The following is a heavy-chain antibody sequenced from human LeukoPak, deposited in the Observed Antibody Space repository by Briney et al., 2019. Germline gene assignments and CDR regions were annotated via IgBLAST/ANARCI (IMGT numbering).Heavy chain of an antibody. Sequence: PSETLSLTCTVSGGSISSGSYYWSWIRQPAGKGLEWIGRIYTSGSTNYNPSLKSRVTISVDTSKNQFSLKLSSVTAADTAVYYCARHAPGIVLMVYAARRYFDYRGQGTLVTVSS. CDR3: ARHAPGIVLMVYAARRYFDY. CDR1: GGSISSGSYY. J-gene: IGHJ4*02. V-gene: IGHV4-61*02. CDR2: IYTSGST. D-gene: IGHD2-8*01.